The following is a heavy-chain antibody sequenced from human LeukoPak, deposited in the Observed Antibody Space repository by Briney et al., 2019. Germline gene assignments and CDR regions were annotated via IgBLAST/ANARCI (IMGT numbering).Heavy chain of an antibody. V-gene: IGHV1-58*02. D-gene: IGHD3-22*01. J-gene: IGHJ4*02. CDR3: ARDRHYDSSGSFDY. CDR2: IVVGSGNT. CDR1: GFTFTSSA. Sequence: SVKVSCKASGFTFTSSAMQWVRQARGRRLEWIGWIVVGSGNTNYAQKFQERVTITRDMSTSTAYMELSSLRSEDTAVYYCARDRHYDSSGSFDYWGQGTLVTVSS.